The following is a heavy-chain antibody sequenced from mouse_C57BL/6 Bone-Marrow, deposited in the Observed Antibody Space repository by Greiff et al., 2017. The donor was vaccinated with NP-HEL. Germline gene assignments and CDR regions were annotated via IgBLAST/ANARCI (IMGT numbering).Heavy chain of an antibody. J-gene: IGHJ1*03. V-gene: IGHV1-82*01. Sequence: QVQLKESGPELVKPGASVKISCKASGYAFSSSWMNWVKQRPGKGLEWIGRIYPGDGDTNYNGKFKGKATLTADKSSSTAYMQLSSLTSEDSAVYFCARWCFDVWGTGTTVTVSS. CDR3: ARWCFDV. CDR2: IYPGDGDT. CDR1: GYAFSSSW.